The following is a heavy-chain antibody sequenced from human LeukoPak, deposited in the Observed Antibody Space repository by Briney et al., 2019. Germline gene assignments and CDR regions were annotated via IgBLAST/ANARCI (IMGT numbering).Heavy chain of an antibody. Sequence: SETLSLTCAVYGGSFSGYYWSWIRQPPGKGLEWIGEINHSGSTNYNPSLKSRVTISVDTSKNRFSLKLSSVTAADTAVYYCARDLKLGEGYYYGSGSLPGIYWFDPWGQGTLVTVSS. J-gene: IGHJ5*02. CDR2: INHSGST. CDR3: ARDLKLGEGYYYGSGSLPGIYWFDP. V-gene: IGHV4-34*01. CDR1: GGSFSGYY. D-gene: IGHD3-10*01.